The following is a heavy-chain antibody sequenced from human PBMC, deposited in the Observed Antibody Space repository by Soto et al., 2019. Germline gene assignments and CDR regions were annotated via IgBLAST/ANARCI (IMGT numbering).Heavy chain of an antibody. CDR3: AREFKGVSSSWFDF. D-gene: IGHD3-10*01. J-gene: IGHJ5*01. CDR2: MYSSGST. V-gene: IGHV4-59*12. Sequence: QVQLQESGPGLVKPSETLSLTCTVSGGSFTNYYWTWIRQPPGKGLEWIGYMYSSGSTNYNPSLKSRGTISVDTSKNQFSLRLTSVTAADTAVYYCAREFKGVSSSWFDFWGQGTLVTVSS. CDR1: GGSFTNYY.